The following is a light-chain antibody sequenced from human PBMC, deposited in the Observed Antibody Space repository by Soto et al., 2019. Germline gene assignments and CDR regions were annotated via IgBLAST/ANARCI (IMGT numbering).Light chain of an antibody. CDR2: EVT. Sequence: QSALTQPASVSGSPGQSITISCTGTSSDVGSYNLVSWYQQHPGKVPKLMIYEVTKRPSGVSNRFSGSKSGNTASLTISGLQAEYEADYYCCAYAGSSTFVIFGGGTKVTVL. J-gene: IGLJ2*01. CDR3: CAYAGSSTFVI. V-gene: IGLV2-23*02. CDR1: SSDVGSYNL.